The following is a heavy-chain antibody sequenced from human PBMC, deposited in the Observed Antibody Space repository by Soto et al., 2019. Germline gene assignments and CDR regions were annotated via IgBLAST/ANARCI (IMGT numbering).Heavy chain of an antibody. Sequence: GGSLRLSCAASGFTFSSYAMSWVRQAPGKGLEWVSAISGSGGSTYYADSVKGRFTISRDNSKNTLYLQMNSLRAEDTAVYYCAKCASKYCSGGSCPGGNRDYYFDYWGQGTLVTVSS. V-gene: IGHV3-23*01. CDR2: ISGSGGST. CDR3: AKCASKYCSGGSCPGGNRDYYFDY. CDR1: GFTFSSYA. D-gene: IGHD2-15*01. J-gene: IGHJ4*02.